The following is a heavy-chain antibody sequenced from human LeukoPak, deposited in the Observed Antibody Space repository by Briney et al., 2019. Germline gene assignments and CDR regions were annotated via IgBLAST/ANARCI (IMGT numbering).Heavy chain of an antibody. CDR2: IYYSGST. Sequence: PSETLSLTYTVSGGSISSSSYYWGWIRQPPGKGLEWIGSIYYSGSTYYNPSLKSRVTISVDTSKNQFSLKLSSVTAAATAVYYCASSADESSGYGGYYMDVWGKGTTVTVSS. CDR1: GGSISSSSYY. J-gene: IGHJ6*03. D-gene: IGHD3-22*01. V-gene: IGHV4-39*07. CDR3: ASSADESSGYGGYYMDV.